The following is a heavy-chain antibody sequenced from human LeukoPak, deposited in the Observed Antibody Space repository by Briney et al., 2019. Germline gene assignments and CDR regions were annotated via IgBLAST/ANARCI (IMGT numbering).Heavy chain of an antibody. D-gene: IGHD3-16*02. CDR3: AEDHRSGPVRGSI. V-gene: IGHV4-34*01. CDR2: INHSGSP. J-gene: IGHJ4*02. CDR1: GGAFSGYY. Sequence: SETLSLTCAVYGGAFSGYYWGGIPQRPGKGLEWSGEINHSGSPKHKPPLQSRLPISADPSKNQLSLKLSSVTAADTAVYYCAEDHRSGPVRGSIWGQGTLVTVSS.